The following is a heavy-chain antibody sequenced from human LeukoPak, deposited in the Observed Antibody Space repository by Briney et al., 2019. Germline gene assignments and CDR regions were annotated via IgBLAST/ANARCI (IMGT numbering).Heavy chain of an antibody. V-gene: IGHV3-7*03. Sequence: GGSLRLSCTSSGFIFSSHWMNWVRQAPGKGPEWVANIKYDGSEQYYVDSVKGRFSISRDNTKNLLYLQMNSPRVEDTAVYYCARDYGWSFANWGQGTLVTVSS. J-gene: IGHJ4*02. CDR2: IKYDGSEQ. D-gene: IGHD3-10*01. CDR3: ARDYGWSFAN. CDR1: GFIFSSHW.